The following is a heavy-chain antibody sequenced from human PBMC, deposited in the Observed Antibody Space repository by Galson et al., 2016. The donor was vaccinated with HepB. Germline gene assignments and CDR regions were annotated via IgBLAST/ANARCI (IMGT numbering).Heavy chain of an antibody. J-gene: IGHJ4*02. CDR3: ARHEDYGDLLVY. CDR1: GGSISYRNYY. V-gene: IGHV4-39*01. D-gene: IGHD4-17*01. CDR2: IHYSGST. Sequence: ETLSLTCTVSGGSISYRNYYWGWIRQPPGKGLEWIGSIHYSGSTYYNPSLQSRVSISGDTSKNQFSLKLSSVTAADTAVYYCARHEDYGDLLVYWGQGTLVTVSA.